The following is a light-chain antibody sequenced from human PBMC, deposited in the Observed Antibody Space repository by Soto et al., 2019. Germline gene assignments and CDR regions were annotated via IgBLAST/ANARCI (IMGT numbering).Light chain of an antibody. CDR3: SSYTSSSSYV. CDR1: SSDVGGYNY. J-gene: IGLJ1*01. CDR2: DVT. V-gene: IGLV2-14*01. Sequence: QSALTQPASASGSPGQSITICCTGTSSDVGGYNYVSWYQQHPGKAPKLMIYDVTNRPSGISNRFSGSKSGNTASLTISGLQAEDEADYYCSSYTSSSSYVFATGTKVTVL.